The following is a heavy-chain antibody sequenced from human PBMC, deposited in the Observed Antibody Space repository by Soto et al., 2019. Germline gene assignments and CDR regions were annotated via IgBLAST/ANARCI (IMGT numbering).Heavy chain of an antibody. CDR2: IYYSGST. CDR3: ARDFVGAIDS. D-gene: IGHD1-26*01. CDR1: GGSISSYY. J-gene: IGHJ4*02. V-gene: IGHV4-59*12. Sequence: SETLSLTCTVSGGSISSYYWSWIRQPPGKGLEWIGYIYYSGSTYYNPSLKSRVTISVDTSKNQFSLRLTSVIAADTAVYFCARDFVGAIDSWGQGTLVTVSS.